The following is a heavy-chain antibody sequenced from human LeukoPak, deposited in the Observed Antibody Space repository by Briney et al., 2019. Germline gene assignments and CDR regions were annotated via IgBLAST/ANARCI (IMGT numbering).Heavy chain of an antibody. J-gene: IGHJ5*02. CDR1: GYTFTGYY. V-gene: IGHV1-2*02. Sequence: ASVKVSCKASGYTFTGYYMHWVRQAPGQGLEWLGWLNPNTGGTNYAQKFQGRGTVTRDTSITTAYIDLRSLGSDHTAIYYCARQYGDDRYNWFDPWGQGTLVTVSS. CDR2: LNPNTGGT. CDR3: ARQYGDDRYNWFDP. D-gene: IGHD4-17*01.